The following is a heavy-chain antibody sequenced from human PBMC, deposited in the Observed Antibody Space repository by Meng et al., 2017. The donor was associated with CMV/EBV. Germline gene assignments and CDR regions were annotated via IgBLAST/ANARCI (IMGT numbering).Heavy chain of an antibody. CDR3: ARQLRLGELSPFDY. D-gene: IGHD3-16*02. Sequence: QGQWLLSGAGGKNAGSSVKVSCKASGGTFSSYAISWVRQAHGQGLEWMGGIIPIFGTANYEQKFQGRVTITADESTSTAYMELSSLRSQDTAVYYCARQLRLGELSPFDYWGQGTLVTVSS. CDR1: GGTFSSYA. CDR2: IIPIFGTA. J-gene: IGHJ4*02. V-gene: IGHV1-69*12.